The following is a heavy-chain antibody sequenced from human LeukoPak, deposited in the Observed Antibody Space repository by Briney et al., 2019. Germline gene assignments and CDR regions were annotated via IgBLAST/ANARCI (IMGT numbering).Heavy chain of an antibody. J-gene: IGHJ4*02. CDR3: ARGEPAHSSGWYEGTGEAALFDY. V-gene: IGHV1-2*02. D-gene: IGHD6-19*01. Sequence: ASVKVSCKASGYTFTGYYMHWVRQAPGQGLEWMGWINPNSGGTDYAQKFQGRVTMTRDTSISTAYMELSRLRFDDTAVYYYARGEPAHSSGWYEGTGEAALFDYWGQGTLVTVSS. CDR2: INPNSGGT. CDR1: GYTFTGYY.